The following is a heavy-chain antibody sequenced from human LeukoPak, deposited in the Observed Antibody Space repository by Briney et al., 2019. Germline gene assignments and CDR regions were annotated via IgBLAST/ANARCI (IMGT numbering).Heavy chain of an antibody. CDR1: GYTFTAYY. CDR2: INPHSGGI. CDR3: AREDGSFDY. Sequence: ASVKVSCKASGYTFTAYYVHWVRQAPGQGLEWMGWINPHSGGINYAPKFQGRVSMTRDTSISTAYMELSRLLSDDTAVYFCAREDGSFDYWGQGTLVIVSS. V-gene: IGHV1-2*02. J-gene: IGHJ4*02. D-gene: IGHD5-24*01.